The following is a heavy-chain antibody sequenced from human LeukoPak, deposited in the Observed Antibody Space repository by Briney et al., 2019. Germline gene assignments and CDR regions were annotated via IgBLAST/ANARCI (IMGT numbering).Heavy chain of an antibody. CDR2: ISGSGGST. Sequence: GGSLRLSSAATGLTISCYAMSWVRQSPGKGLEWVSAISGSGGSTYYADSVKGRFTISRDNSKNTLYLQMNSLRAEDTAVYYCAKDLRGYYGSGSYYFNWFDPWGQGTLVTVSS. V-gene: IGHV3-23*01. J-gene: IGHJ5*02. CDR1: GLTISCYA. CDR3: AKDLRGYYGSGSYYFNWFDP. D-gene: IGHD3-10*01.